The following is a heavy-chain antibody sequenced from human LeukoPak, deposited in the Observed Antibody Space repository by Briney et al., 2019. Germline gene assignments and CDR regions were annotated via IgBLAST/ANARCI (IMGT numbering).Heavy chain of an antibody. CDR1: GGTFSSYD. Sequence: GSWVKVSCKASGGTFSSYDISWVRQAPGQGLEWMGRIIPIFGTANYAQKFQGRVTITTDESTSTAYMELSSLRSEDTAVYYCARSRAVLSVSGIADLHYFDYWGQGTLVTVSS. CDR2: IIPIFGTA. V-gene: IGHV1-69*05. CDR3: ARSRAVLSVSGIADLHYFDY. J-gene: IGHJ4*02. D-gene: IGHD6-13*01.